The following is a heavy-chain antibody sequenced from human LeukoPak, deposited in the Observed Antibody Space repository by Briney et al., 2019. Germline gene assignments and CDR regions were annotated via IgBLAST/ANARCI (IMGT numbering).Heavy chain of an antibody. J-gene: IGHJ4*02. CDR2: ISGSGGST. CDR1: GFTFSSYA. CDR3: AKAGDIVVVVAADFDY. Sequence: GGSLRLSCAASGFTFSSYAVSWVRQAPGKGLVWVSAISGSGGSTYYADSVKGRFTISRDNSKNTLYLQMNSLRAEDTAVYYCAKAGDIVVVVAADFDYWGQGTLVTVSS. V-gene: IGHV3-23*01. D-gene: IGHD2-15*01.